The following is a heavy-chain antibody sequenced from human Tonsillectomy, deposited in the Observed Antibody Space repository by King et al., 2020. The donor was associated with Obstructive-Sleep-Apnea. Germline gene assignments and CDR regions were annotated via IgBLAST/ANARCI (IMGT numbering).Heavy chain of an antibody. V-gene: IGHV3-23*04. CDR1: GFTFSSDA. J-gene: IGHJ4*02. Sequence: VQLVESGEGLVQPGGSLRLSCASSGFTFSSDAMSWVRQAPGKGLEWVSTISGSGGSTYYADSVRVRFTISRDNSKNTLYLQMNSLRAEDTAVYYCAKDQVVPTTPPMYYFDYWGQGTLVTVSS. CDR2: ISGSGGST. CDR3: AKDQVVPTTPPMYYFDY. D-gene: IGHD2-2*01.